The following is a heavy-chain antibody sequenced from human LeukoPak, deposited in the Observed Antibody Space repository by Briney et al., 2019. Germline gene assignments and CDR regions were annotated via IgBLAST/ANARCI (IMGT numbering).Heavy chain of an antibody. V-gene: IGHV3-48*01. CDR3: ANLCSTSCYNDAFDI. J-gene: IGHJ3*02. Sequence: GGSLRLSCAASGFTFSSYSMNWVRQAPGKGLEWVSYISSSSSTIYYADSVKGRFTISRDNAKNSLHLQMNSLRAEDTAVYYCANLCSTSCYNDAFDIWGQGTMVTVSS. CDR1: GFTFSSYS. CDR2: ISSSSSTI. D-gene: IGHD2-2*02.